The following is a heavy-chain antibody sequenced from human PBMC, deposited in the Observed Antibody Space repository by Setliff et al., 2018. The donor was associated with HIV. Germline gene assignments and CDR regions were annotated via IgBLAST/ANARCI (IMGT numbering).Heavy chain of an antibody. CDR2: VFYSGGS. J-gene: IGHJ1*01. CDR3: ARHCSGGTCYGPDAENFLH. CDR1: GGSISSYY. V-gene: IGHV4-39*01. Sequence: SETLSLTCTVSGGSISSYYWGWIRQPPGKGLEWIGSVFYSGGSYYTPSLKSRVTISVDTFKNQFFLKLSSVNAADTAVYYCARHCSGGTCYGPDAENFLHWGQGTLVTVSS. D-gene: IGHD2-15*01.